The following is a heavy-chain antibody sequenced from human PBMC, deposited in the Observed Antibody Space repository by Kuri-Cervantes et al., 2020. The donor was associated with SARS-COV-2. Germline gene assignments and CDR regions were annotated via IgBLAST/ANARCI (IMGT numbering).Heavy chain of an antibody. J-gene: IGHJ6*03. D-gene: IGHD6-6*01. CDR3: ARGVSSSSPLTSYYMDV. V-gene: IGHV4-39*07. CDR2: INHSGST. Sequence: GSLRLSCTVSGGSISSGSYYWSWIRQPPGKGLEWIGEINHSGSTNYNPSLKSRVTISVDTSKNQFSLKLSSVTAADTAVYYCARGVSSSSPLTSYYMDVWGKGTTVTVSS. CDR1: GGSISSGSYY.